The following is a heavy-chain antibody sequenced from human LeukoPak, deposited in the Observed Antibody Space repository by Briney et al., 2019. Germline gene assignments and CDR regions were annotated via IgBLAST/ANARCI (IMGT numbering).Heavy chain of an antibody. V-gene: IGHV4-59*01. CDR3: AGGRQIWELYFDY. Sequence: NTSETLSLTCTVSGGSISSYYWSWIRQPPGKGLEWIGCIYYSGSTNYNPSLKSRVTMSVDTSKNQFSLKLSSVTAADTAVYYCAGGRQIWELYFDYWGQGTLVIVSS. CDR1: GGSISSYY. D-gene: IGHD1-26*01. J-gene: IGHJ4*02. CDR2: IYYSGST.